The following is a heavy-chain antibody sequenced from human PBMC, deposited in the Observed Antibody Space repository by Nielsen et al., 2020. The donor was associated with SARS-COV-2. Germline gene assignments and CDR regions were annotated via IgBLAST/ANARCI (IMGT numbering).Heavy chain of an antibody. J-gene: IGHJ6*02. CDR2: ISSSSSHI. Sequence: LSLTCAASRFTFSTYSMNWVRQAPGKGLEWVSSISSSSSHIFYADSVNGRFTISRDNAKNSLFLLMNSLRAEDTAVYYCARGGCSTTSCYLGMDVWGQGTRSPSP. D-gene: IGHD2-2*01. V-gene: IGHV3-21*01. CDR1: RFTFSTYS. CDR3: ARGGCSTTSCYLGMDV.